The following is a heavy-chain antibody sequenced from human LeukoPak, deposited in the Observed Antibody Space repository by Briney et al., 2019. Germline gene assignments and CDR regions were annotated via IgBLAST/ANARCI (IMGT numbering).Heavy chain of an antibody. Sequence: SSETLSLTCAVYGGSFSGYYWSWIRQPPGKGLEWIGEINHSGSTNYNPSLKSRVTISVDTSKNQFSLKLSSVTAADTAVYYCARDYEGYCSSTSCYAVRYFDYWGQGTLVTVSS. CDR2: INHSGST. V-gene: IGHV4-34*01. CDR3: ARDYEGYCSSTSCYAVRYFDY. CDR1: GGSFSGYY. D-gene: IGHD2-2*01. J-gene: IGHJ4*02.